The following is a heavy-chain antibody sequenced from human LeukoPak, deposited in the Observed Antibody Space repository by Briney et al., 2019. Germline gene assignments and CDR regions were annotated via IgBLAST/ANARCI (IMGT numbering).Heavy chain of an antibody. CDR2: ISANGDKT. Sequence: GGSLRLSCATSGLTFSNYPMTWVRQAPGKGLEWVSAISANGDKTDYADSVKGRFTISRDNSKNTLYLQMNSLRAEDTAVYYCAKDRGYWGQGTLVTVSS. D-gene: IGHD6-13*01. CDR1: GLTFSNYP. CDR3: AKDRGY. V-gene: IGHV3-23*01. J-gene: IGHJ4*02.